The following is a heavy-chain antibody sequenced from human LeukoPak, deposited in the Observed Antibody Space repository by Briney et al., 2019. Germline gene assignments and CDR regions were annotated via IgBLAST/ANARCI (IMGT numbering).Heavy chain of an antibody. CDR2: ISWDGGST. CDR1: GFTFDDYT. CDR3: AKDIAGDFWSGYSNTYYYYGMDV. J-gene: IGHJ6*02. Sequence: PGGSLRLSCAASGFTFDDYTMHWVRQAPGKGLGWVSLISWDGGSTYYADSVKGRFTISRDNSKNSLYLQMNSLRTEDTALYYCAKDIAGDFWSGYSNTYYYYGMDVWGQGTTVTVSS. D-gene: IGHD3-3*01. V-gene: IGHV3-43*01.